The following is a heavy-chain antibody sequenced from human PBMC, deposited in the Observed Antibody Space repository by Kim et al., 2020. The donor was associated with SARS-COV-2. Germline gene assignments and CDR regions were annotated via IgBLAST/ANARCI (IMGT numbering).Heavy chain of an antibody. CDR3: ARQPPLRYGDYENYYYYGMDG. V-gene: IGHV4-59*08. CDR2: IYYSGST. Sequence: SETLSLTCTVSGGSISSYYWSWIRQPPGKGLEWIGYIYYSGSTNYNPSLKSRVTISVDTSKNQFSLKLSSVTAADTAVYYCARQPPLRYGDYENYYYYGMDGWGQGTTVTVSS. J-gene: IGHJ6*02. CDR1: GGSISSYY. D-gene: IGHD4-17*01.